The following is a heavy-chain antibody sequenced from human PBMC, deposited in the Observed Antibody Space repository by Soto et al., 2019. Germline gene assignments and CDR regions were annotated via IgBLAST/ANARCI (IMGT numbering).Heavy chain of an antibody. V-gene: IGHV3-64*01. Sequence: EVQLAESGGGLVQPGGSLRLSCAASGFTLSGYAMDWVRQAPGKGLEYVSGISSNGVGTYYANSVQGRFTISRDNSKNPVYLQMGSLRPEDMAVYYCARRARPDFYYMDVWGKGTTVTVSS. CDR1: GFTLSGYA. J-gene: IGHJ6*03. CDR2: ISSNGVGT. CDR3: ARRARPDFYYMDV. D-gene: IGHD6-6*01.